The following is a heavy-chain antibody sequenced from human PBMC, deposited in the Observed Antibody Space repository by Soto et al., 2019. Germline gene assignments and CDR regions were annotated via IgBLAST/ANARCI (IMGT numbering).Heavy chain of an antibody. Sequence: SETLSLTCTVSGGSISSSSYYWGWIRQPPGKGLEWIGSIYYSGSTYYNPSLKSRVTISVDTSKNQFSLKLSSVTAADTAVYYCAQEPPGDRNDAFDIWGQGTMVTVSS. CDR3: AQEPPGDRNDAFDI. D-gene: IGHD3-16*01. CDR1: GGSISSSSYY. CDR2: IYYSGST. V-gene: IGHV4-39*01. J-gene: IGHJ3*02.